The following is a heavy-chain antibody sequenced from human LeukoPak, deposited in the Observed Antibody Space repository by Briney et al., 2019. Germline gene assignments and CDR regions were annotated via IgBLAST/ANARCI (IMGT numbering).Heavy chain of an antibody. D-gene: IGHD1-26*01. V-gene: IGHV4-59*08. CDR3: ARHISSGGTYAHFDY. CDR2: IHYSGST. J-gene: IGHJ4*02. Sequence: SETLSLTCTVSGSMYNYYWSWIRQPPGKGLEWIGYIHYSGSTNYNPSLESRVTMSLDTSKNQVSLKLNSVTAADTAVYYCARHISSGGTYAHFDYWGQGTLVTVSS. CDR1: GSMYNYY.